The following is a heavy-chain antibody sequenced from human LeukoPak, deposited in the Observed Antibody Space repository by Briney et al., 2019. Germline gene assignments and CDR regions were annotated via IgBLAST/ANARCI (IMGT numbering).Heavy chain of an antibody. CDR1: GYTLTELS. CDR2: FDPEDGET. V-gene: IGHV1-24*01. D-gene: IGHD3-10*01. CDR3: ARDPQAIGDPIRVAPLGSDY. Sequence: GASGKVSCKVSGYTLTELSMHWVRQAPGKGLGWMGGFDPEDGETIYAQKFQGRVTMTEDTSTDTAYMELSSLRSEDTAVYYCARDPQAIGDPIRVAPLGSDYWGQGTLVTVSS. J-gene: IGHJ4*02.